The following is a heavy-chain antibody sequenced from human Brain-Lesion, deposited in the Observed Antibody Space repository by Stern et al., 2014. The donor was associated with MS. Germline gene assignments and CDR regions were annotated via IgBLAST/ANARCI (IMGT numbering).Heavy chain of an antibody. CDR2: IYYSGST. J-gene: IGHJ4*02. CDR1: GDSISSGDNY. V-gene: IGHV4-30-4*01. D-gene: IGHD3-22*01. Sequence: QVQLVESGPGLVKPSQTLSLTCNVSGDSISSGDNYWSWLRPSPGKGLEWIGYIYYSGSTFYNPSLKSRVSISVDTSQNQFSLSLSSVTAADTAVYYCARGESSRYYYYFDDWGQGTLVTVSS. CDR3: ARGESSRYYYYFDD.